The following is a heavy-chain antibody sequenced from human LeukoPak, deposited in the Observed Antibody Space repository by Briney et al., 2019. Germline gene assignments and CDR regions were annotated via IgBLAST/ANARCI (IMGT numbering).Heavy chain of an antibody. V-gene: IGHV1-69*05. D-gene: IGHD3-22*01. Sequence: SVKVSCKASGGTFSSYAISWVRQAPGQGLDWMGGIIPIFGTANYAQKFQGRVTITTDESTSTAYMELSSLRSEDTAVYYCARASYYYDSSGYYYYYYYYMDVWGKGTTVTVSS. CDR3: ARASYYYDSSGYYYYYYYYMDV. CDR2: IIPIFGTA. CDR1: GGTFSSYA. J-gene: IGHJ6*03.